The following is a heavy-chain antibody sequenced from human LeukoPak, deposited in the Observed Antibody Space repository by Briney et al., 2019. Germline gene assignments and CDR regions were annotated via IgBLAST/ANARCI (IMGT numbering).Heavy chain of an antibody. Sequence: PSETLSLTCAVYGGSFSGYYWSWIRQPPGKGLEWIGEINHSGSTNYNPSLKSRITISVDTSKNRFSLKLSSVTAADTAVFYCARGVYSSSSLSGWFDPWGQGTLVTVSS. CDR3: ARGVYSSSSLSGWFDP. CDR2: INHSGST. V-gene: IGHV4-34*01. D-gene: IGHD6-6*01. CDR1: GGSFSGYY. J-gene: IGHJ5*02.